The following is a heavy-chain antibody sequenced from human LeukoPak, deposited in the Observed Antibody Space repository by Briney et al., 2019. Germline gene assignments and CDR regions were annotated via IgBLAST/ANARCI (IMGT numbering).Heavy chain of an antibody. J-gene: IGHJ4*02. D-gene: IGHD2/OR15-2a*01. V-gene: IGHV4-59*08. CDR1: GGSISDHY. CDR3: ARTGWNIGIYFDY. CDR2: IYSSGSA. Sequence: SETLSLTCSVSGGSISDHYWSWIRQPPGKGLDWIGYIYSSGSANYNPSLKSRVTISEDRSKNEVSLKLSSVTAADTAVYYCARTGWNIGIYFDYWGPGMLVTVSS.